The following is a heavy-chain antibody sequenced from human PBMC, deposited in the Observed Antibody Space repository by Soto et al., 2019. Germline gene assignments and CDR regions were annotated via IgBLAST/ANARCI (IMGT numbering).Heavy chain of an antibody. CDR2: ISYDGSNK. CDR1: GFTFSSYG. Sequence: GGSLRLSCAASGFTFSSYGMHWVRQAPGKGLEWVAVISYDGSNKYYADSVKGRFTISRDNSKNTLYLQMNSLRAEDTAVYYCAKAQNSIAVAGTSFDYWGQGTLVTVSS. J-gene: IGHJ4*02. V-gene: IGHV3-30*18. CDR3: AKAQNSIAVAGTSFDY. D-gene: IGHD6-19*01.